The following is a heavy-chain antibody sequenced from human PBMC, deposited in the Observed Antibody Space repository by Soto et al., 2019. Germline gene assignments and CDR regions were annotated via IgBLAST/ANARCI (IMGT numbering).Heavy chain of an antibody. CDR1: GFTFSSYA. J-gene: IGHJ5*02. CDR2: ISRGGSRT. D-gene: IGHD1-26*01. Sequence: GGSLRLSCAASGFTFSSYAMSWVRQAPGKGLMWVSPISRGGSRTNYADSVKGRFTISRDNAKNTLFLQMNSLRADDTAVYYCAKVASGSYDWFDPWGQGTLVTVSS. V-gene: IGHV3-23*01. CDR3: AKVASGSYDWFDP.